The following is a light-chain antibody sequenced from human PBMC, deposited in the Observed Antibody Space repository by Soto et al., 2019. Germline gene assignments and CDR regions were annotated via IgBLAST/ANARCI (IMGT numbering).Light chain of an antibody. CDR2: WAS. CDR3: QQYYSTPQT. Sequence: DSVMTQSPDSMAVSLGERATINCKSSQNILYSSNNNNYLAWYQQKPGQPPKFXIYWASTRESGVPDRFSGSGSGTDFTLTISSLQAADVAVYYCQQYYSTPQTFGQGTKVDI. V-gene: IGKV4-1*01. J-gene: IGKJ1*01. CDR1: QNILYSSNNNNY.